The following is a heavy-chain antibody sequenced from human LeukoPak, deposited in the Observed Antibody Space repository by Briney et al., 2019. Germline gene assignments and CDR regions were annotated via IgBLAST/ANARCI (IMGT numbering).Heavy chain of an antibody. Sequence: SETLSLTCTVSGGSISSSSYYWGWIRQPPGKGLEWIVSVYYSGSTYYNPSLKSRATISAATSKNQFSLKLSSVTAADTAVYYCARRPFCSGGSCPFDYWGQGTLVTVSS. CDR3: ARRPFCSGGSCPFDY. CDR2: VYYSGST. CDR1: GGSISSSSYY. D-gene: IGHD2-15*01. J-gene: IGHJ4*02. V-gene: IGHV4-39*01.